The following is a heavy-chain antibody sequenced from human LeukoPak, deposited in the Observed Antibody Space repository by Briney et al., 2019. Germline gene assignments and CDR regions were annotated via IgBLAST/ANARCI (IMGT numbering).Heavy chain of an antibody. Sequence: GGSLRLSCAASGFTFSSYGMHWVRQAPGKGLEWVAVIWYDGSNKYYADSVKGRFTISRDNSKNTLYLQMNSLRAEDTAVYYCARGGIAAACSRPIKYCYGLDGWGQGDTVT. CDR1: GFTFSSYG. V-gene: IGHV3-33*01. CDR3: ARGGIAAACSRPIKYCYGLDG. J-gene: IGHJ6*02. D-gene: IGHD6-13*01. CDR2: IWYDGSNK.